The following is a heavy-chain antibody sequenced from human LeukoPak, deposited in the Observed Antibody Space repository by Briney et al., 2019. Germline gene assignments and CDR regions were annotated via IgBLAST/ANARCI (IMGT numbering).Heavy chain of an antibody. J-gene: IGHJ3*02. CDR2: INPNSGGT. CDR3: ARDRAATRVNAFDI. Sequence: ASVKVSCKASGYTFTGYYMHWVRQAPGQGLEWMGWINPNSGGTNYAQKFQGRVTMTRDTSISTAYMELSRLRSDDTAVYYCARDRAATRVNAFDIWGQGTMVTVSS. CDR1: GYTFTGYY. D-gene: IGHD2-15*01. V-gene: IGHV1-2*02.